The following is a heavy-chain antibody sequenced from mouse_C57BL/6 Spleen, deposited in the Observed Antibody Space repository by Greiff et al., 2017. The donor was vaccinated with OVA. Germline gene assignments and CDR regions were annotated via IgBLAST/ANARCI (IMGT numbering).Heavy chain of an antibody. J-gene: IGHJ2*01. Sequence: EVQLQQSGPELVKPGASVKMSCKASGYTFTDYNMHWVKQSHGKSLEWIGYINPNNGGTSYNQKFKGKATLTVNKSSSTAYMELRSLTSEDSAVYYCARGGAVWLRPDYWGQGTTLTVSS. V-gene: IGHV1-22*01. CDR1: GYTFTDYN. D-gene: IGHD2-2*01. CDR2: INPNNGGT. CDR3: ARGGAVWLRPDY.